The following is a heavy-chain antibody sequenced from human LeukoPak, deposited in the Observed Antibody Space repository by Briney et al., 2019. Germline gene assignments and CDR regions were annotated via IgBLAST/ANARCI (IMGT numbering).Heavy chain of an antibody. Sequence: GGSLRLSCAASGFTFDDYTMHWVRQAPGKGLEWVSLISWDGGSTYYADSVKGRFTISRDNSKNSLYLQMNSLRTEDTALYYCAKDVAPAAISNGMDVWGQGTTVTVSS. J-gene: IGHJ6*02. CDR2: ISWDGGST. D-gene: IGHD2-2*01. CDR3: AKDVAPAAISNGMDV. CDR1: GFTFDDYT. V-gene: IGHV3-43*01.